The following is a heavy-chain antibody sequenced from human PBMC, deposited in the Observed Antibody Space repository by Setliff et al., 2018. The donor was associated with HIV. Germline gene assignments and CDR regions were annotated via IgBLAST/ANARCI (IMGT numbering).Heavy chain of an antibody. CDR2: IYATGST. CDR1: DGSVSNQY. D-gene: IGHD3-16*01. V-gene: IGHV4-4*07. Sequence: SETLSLTCIVSDGSVSNQYWSWIRQTAGKGLEWIGRIYATGSTNYNPSLKSRVTMSVDTSKNQFFLTLNSLTAADTAIYYCARGTSAASYWHFGLWGRGIMVTVSS. J-gene: IGHJ2*01. CDR3: ARGTSAASYWHFGL.